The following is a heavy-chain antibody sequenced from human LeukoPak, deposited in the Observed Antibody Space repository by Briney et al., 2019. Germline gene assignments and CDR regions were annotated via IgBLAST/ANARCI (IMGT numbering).Heavy chain of an antibody. J-gene: IGHJ4*02. CDR1: GDSMSSSSYY. D-gene: IGHD6-19*01. Sequence: PSETLSLTCTVSGDSMSSSSYYWGWIRQPPGTGLEWIGSIYYRGSTYNNSSLKSRLTISVDTSKNQFSLKLSSVTAADTAVYYCARHRRYSSGWFDYFDYWGQGTLVTVSS. V-gene: IGHV4-39*01. CDR2: IYYRGST. CDR3: ARHRRYSSGWFDYFDY.